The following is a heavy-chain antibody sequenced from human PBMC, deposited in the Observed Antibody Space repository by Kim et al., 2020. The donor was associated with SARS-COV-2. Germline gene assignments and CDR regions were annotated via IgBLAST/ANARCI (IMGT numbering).Heavy chain of an antibody. J-gene: IGHJ4*02. CDR3: ARDFLDSGYDRSLAY. D-gene: IGHD5-12*01. V-gene: IGHV1-69*01. Sequence: QKCQGRVTITADESTSTAYMELSSLRSEDTAVYYCARDFLDSGYDRSLAYWGQGTLVTVSS.